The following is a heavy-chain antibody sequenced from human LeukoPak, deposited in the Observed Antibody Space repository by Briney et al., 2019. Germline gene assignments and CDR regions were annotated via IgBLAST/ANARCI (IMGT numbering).Heavy chain of an antibody. J-gene: IGHJ3*02. D-gene: IGHD3-3*01. CDR3: ARRGFLEWPQRNDAFDI. CDR2: IYYSGGT. V-gene: IGHV4-39*01. Sequence: SETLSLTCTVSGGSISSSSYYWGWIRQPPGKGLEWIGSIYYSGGTYYNPSLKSRVTISVDTSKNQFSLKLSSVTAADTAVYYCARRGFLEWPQRNDAFDIWGQGTMVTVSS. CDR1: GGSISSSSYY.